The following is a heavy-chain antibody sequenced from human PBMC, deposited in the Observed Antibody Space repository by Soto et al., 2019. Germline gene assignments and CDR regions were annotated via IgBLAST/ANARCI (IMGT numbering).Heavy chain of an antibody. J-gene: IGHJ4*02. Sequence: PGGSLRLSCAASGFTFSSYGMHWVRQAPGKGLEWVAVIKNSGSNKYYADSVQGRFTISRDNSKNTLFLQMSSLRAEDTAMYYCAIQQRDGTGWYKFFDFWGQGTLVTGSS. V-gene: IGHV3-30*03. CDR2: IKNSGSNK. CDR1: GFTFSSYG. CDR3: AIQQRDGTGWYKFFDF. D-gene: IGHD6-19*01.